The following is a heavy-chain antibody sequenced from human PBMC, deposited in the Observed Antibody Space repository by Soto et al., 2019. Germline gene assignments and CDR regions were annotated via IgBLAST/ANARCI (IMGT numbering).Heavy chain of an antibody. CDR2: IIPIFGTA. Sequence: SVKVSCKASGGTFSSYAISWVRQAPGQGLEWMGGIIPIFGTANYAQKFQGRVTITADESTSTAYMELSSLRSEDTAVYYCARIGRFLEWSPFYGMDVWGQGTTVTGSS. J-gene: IGHJ6*02. CDR1: GGTFSSYA. CDR3: ARIGRFLEWSPFYGMDV. D-gene: IGHD3-3*01. V-gene: IGHV1-69*13.